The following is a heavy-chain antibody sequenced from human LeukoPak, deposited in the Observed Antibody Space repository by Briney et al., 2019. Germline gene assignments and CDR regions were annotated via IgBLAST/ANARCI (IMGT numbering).Heavy chain of an antibody. CDR1: GGSISSSRYY. Sequence: SETLSLTCSVSGGSISSSRYYWAWIRQSPGKGLEWIGEINHSGSTNYNPSLKSRVTLSVDTSKNQFSLKLSSVTAADTAVYYCARHGPYVYDSGSYYIVGSYFDYWGQGTLVTVSS. V-gene: IGHV4-39*01. D-gene: IGHD3-10*01. CDR2: INHSGST. J-gene: IGHJ4*02. CDR3: ARHGPYVYDSGSYYIVGSYFDY.